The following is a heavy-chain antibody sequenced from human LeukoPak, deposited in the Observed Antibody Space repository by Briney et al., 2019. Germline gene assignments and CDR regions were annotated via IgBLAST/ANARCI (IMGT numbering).Heavy chain of an antibody. Sequence: GGSLRLSCAASGFTFSSFEMNWVRQAPGKGLEWLSHISTSGSTKYYANSVKGRFTISRDNAENSVCLQMSSLTAEDTGLYYCARDATTAVGWVYMDVWGKGTTVTISS. J-gene: IGHJ6*03. D-gene: IGHD6-13*01. CDR1: GFTFSSFE. V-gene: IGHV3-48*03. CDR2: ISTSGSTK. CDR3: ARDATTAVGWVYMDV.